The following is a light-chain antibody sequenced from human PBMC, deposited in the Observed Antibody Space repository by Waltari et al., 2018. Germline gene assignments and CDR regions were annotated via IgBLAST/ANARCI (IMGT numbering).Light chain of an antibody. J-gene: IGKJ2*01. CDR2: KAS. CDR3: QQYNSYSRT. V-gene: IGKV1-5*03. Sequence: DIQITQSPYTLSASVGDRVPISCRASQSISSWLAWYQQKPGKAPKLLIYKASSLESGVPSMFSGSGAGTEFTLTSSSLQPDDFATYYCQQYNSYSRTFGQGTKLEI. CDR1: QSISSW.